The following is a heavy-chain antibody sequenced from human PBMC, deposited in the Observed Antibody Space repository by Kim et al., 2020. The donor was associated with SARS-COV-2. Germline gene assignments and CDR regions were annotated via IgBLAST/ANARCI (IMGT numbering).Heavy chain of an antibody. V-gene: IGHV5-51*01. CDR3: ARQGIYDILTGYYFGWFDP. J-gene: IGHJ5*02. Sequence: GESLKISCKGSGYSFTSYWTGWVRQMPGKGLEWMGIIYPGDSDTRYSPSFQGQVTISADKSISTAYLQWSSLKASDTAMYYCARQGIYDILTGYYFGWFDPWGQGTLVTVSS. CDR1: GYSFTSYW. D-gene: IGHD3-9*01. CDR2: IYPGDSDT.